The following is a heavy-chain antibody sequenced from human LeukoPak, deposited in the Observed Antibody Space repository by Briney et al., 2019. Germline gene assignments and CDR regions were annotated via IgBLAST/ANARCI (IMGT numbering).Heavy chain of an antibody. CDR2: IYYSGST. D-gene: IGHD3-9*01. J-gene: IGHJ4*02. CDR1: GGSISSYY. CDR3: ARHLAGYDSD. V-gene: IGHV4-59*08. Sequence: SETLSLTCTVSGGSISSYYWSWIRQPPGKGLEWIGYIYYSGSTNYNPSLKSRVTISVDTSKNQFSLKLSSVIAADTAVYYCARHLAGYDSDWGQGTLVTVSS.